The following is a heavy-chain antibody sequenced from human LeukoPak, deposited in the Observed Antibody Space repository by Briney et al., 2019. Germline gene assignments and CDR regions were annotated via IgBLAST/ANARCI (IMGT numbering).Heavy chain of an antibody. V-gene: IGHV4-59*11. J-gene: IGHJ4*02. D-gene: IGHD5-24*01. Sequence: SETLSLTCTVSGDSIRSHFYNWVRQPPGKGLVWIVVTHESESTNYNPSLKGRVTISVDTSKNQFSLRLTSVTAADTAVYYCVIGRGWLPDYWGQGTLVTVSS. CDR1: GDSIRSHF. CDR2: THESEST. CDR3: VIGRGWLPDY.